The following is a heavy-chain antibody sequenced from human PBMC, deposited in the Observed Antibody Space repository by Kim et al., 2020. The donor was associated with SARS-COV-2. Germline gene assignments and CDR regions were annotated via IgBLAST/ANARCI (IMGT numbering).Heavy chain of an antibody. CDR3: ARVRTVTGWFDP. CDR1: GGSISSYY. J-gene: IGHJ5*02. CDR2: IYYSGST. Sequence: SETLSLTCTVSGGSISSYYWSWIRQPPGKGLEWIGYIYYSGSTNYNPSLKSRVTISVDTSKNQFSLKLSSVTAADTAVYYCARVRTVTGWFDPWGQGTLVTVSS. D-gene: IGHD4-4*01. V-gene: IGHV4-59*13.